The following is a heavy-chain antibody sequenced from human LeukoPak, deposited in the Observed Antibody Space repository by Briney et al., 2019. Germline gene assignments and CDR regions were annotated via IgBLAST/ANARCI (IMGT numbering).Heavy chain of an antibody. CDR2: IYYSGST. D-gene: IGHD2-15*01. J-gene: IGHJ4*02. CDR3: ARVNGGGSWSGSDY. Sequence: SETLSLTCAVSGGSISSTKTCGDWIRQPPGKGLEWIGYIYYSGSTYYNPSLKSRVTISVDTSKNQFSLKLSSVTAADTAVYYCARVNGGGSWSGSDYWGQGTLVTVSS. V-gene: IGHV4-30-4*08. CDR1: GGSISSTKTC.